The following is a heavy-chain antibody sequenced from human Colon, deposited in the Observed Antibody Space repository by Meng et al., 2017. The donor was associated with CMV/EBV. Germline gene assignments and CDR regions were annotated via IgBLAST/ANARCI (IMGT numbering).Heavy chain of an antibody. Sequence: ASVKVSCKTSGYTFITHFLHWVRHAPGEGLEWLGMIKPFDGSTTSALKFQGRVTITADKSTSTAYMELSSLRSEDTAVYYCARDRSGLRYCSSTSCLSYGMDVWGQGTTVTVSS. CDR3: ARDRSGLRYCSSTSCLSYGMDV. V-gene: IGHV1-46*01. D-gene: IGHD2-2*01. CDR1: GYTFITHF. CDR2: IKPFDGST. J-gene: IGHJ6*02.